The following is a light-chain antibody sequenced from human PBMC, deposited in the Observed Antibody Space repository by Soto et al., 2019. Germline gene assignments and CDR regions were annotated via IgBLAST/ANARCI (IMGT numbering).Light chain of an antibody. V-gene: IGLV3-21*04. J-gene: IGLJ3*02. CDR2: YDS. Sequence: SYELTQPPSVSVAPGKTARITCGGNNIGSKSVHWYQQKPGQAPVLVIYYDSDRPSGIPERFSGSNSGNTATLTISRVEVGDEADYYCQVWDNISDRNWVFGGGTQLTVL. CDR1: NIGSKS. CDR3: QVWDNISDRNWV.